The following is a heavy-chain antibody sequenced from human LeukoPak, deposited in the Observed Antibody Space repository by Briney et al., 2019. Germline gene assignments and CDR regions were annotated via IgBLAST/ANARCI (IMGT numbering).Heavy chain of an antibody. CDR2: IYTTGST. V-gene: IGHV4-61*02. CDR1: GVSIANTFYY. Sequence: PSETLSLTCTVSGVSIANTFYYWNWLRQPAGKGLEWIGRIYTTGSTDYNPSLKSRVTISLDTARNQFSLKLSSVTAADTAVYYCARRQHGHDYWGQGTLVTVSS. D-gene: IGHD5-18*01. J-gene: IGHJ4*02. CDR3: ARRQHGHDY.